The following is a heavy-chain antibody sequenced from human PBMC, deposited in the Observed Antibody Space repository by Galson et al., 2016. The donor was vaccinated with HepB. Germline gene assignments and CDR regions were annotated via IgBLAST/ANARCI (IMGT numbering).Heavy chain of an antibody. Sequence: QSGAEVKQPGASVKVSCKTSGYTFTTWGIGWVRQAPGQGLEWMAWIHCRNDETSYSPSLQDRIRLTTDTSTSTVYMELMSLKSDDTAVYYCARFWSTCLPEYWGQGTLVTVSS. V-gene: IGHV1-18*01. J-gene: IGHJ4*02. D-gene: IGHD3-3*01. CDR1: GYTFTTWG. CDR3: ARFWSTCLPEY. CDR2: IHCRNDET.